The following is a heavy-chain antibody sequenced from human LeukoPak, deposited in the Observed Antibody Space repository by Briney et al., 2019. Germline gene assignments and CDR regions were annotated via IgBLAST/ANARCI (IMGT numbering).Heavy chain of an antibody. V-gene: IGHV1-2*02. CDR3: ARDAMVRGVTIYYYYYMDV. Sequence: ASVKVSCKASGYTFTGYYMHWVRQAPGQGLEWMGWINPNSGGTNYAQKFQGRVTMTRDTSISTAYMELSRLRSDDTAVYYCARDAMVRGVTIYYYYYMDVWAKGPRSPSP. D-gene: IGHD3-10*01. CDR1: GYTFTGYY. J-gene: IGHJ6*03. CDR2: INPNSGGT.